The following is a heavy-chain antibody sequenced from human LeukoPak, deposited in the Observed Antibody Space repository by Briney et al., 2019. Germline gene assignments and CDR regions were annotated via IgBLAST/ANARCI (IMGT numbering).Heavy chain of an antibody. CDR2: IYTSGST. V-gene: IGHV4-61*02. J-gene: IGHJ4*02. CDR1: GGSISSSSYY. Sequence: PSETLSLTCTVSGGSISSSSYYWSWIRQPAGKGLEWIGRIYTSGSTNYNPSLKSRVTMSVDTSKNQFSLKLSSVTAADTAVYYCAREGIFGVVIPDYWGQGTLVTVSS. CDR3: AREGIFGVVIPDY. D-gene: IGHD3-3*01.